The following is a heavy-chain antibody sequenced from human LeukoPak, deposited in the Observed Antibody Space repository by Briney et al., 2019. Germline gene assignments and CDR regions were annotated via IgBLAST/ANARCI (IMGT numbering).Heavy chain of an antibody. CDR2: INPYSGGT. Sequence: ASVKVFCKASGYTFTDYYMHWVRQAPGQGLEWMGRINPYSGGTNYAQKFQGRVTMTRDTSISTAYMELSRLKSDDTAVYYCARDYSSGWYVYWGQGTLVTVSS. V-gene: IGHV1-2*06. CDR1: GYTFTDYY. D-gene: IGHD6-19*01. CDR3: ARDYSSGWYVY. J-gene: IGHJ4*02.